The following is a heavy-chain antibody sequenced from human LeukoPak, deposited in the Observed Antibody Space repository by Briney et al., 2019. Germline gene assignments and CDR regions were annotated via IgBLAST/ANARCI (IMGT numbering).Heavy chain of an antibody. CDR1: GGSFSGYY. CDR2: MNHSGST. D-gene: IGHD3-22*01. CDR3: ALGFITSGAFDL. V-gene: IGHV4-34*01. J-gene: IGHJ3*01. Sequence: SEILSLTCAVYGGSFSGYYWSWIRQPPGKGLEWIGEMNHSGSTNYNPSLKSPVPISVDPSKNPFSPKLSSVTAPDTAVYYCALGFITSGAFDLWGQGTMVPVSS.